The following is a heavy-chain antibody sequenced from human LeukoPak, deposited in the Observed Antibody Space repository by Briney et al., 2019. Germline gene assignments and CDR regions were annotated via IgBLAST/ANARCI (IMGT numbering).Heavy chain of an antibody. V-gene: IGHV3-23*01. CDR3: AREIYGDSTGSRFHH. D-gene: IGHD4-17*01. J-gene: IGHJ1*01. Sequence: GESLRLSCAASGFTFSNYAMSWVRQAPGKGLEWVSVVSGSGGNTYYADSVKGRFTISRDNSKNTLYLQMNSLRAEDTAVYFCAREIYGDSTGSRFHHWGQGTLVTVSS. CDR2: VSGSGGNT. CDR1: GFTFSNYA.